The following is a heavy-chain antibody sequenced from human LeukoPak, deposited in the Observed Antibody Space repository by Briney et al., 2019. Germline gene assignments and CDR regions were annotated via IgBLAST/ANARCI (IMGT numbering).Heavy chain of an antibody. Sequence: SVKVSRKPSGGTFSSYGVSWVRQAPGQGLEWMGGIIPIFRTTNYAQSFRGRLTITTAESTSTVYMELTSLRSDDTAVYYCARSQRAGYNVYYFDSWGQGTLVTVSS. CDR2: IIPIFRTT. D-gene: IGHD5-24*01. CDR3: ARSQRAGYNVYYFDS. CDR1: GGTFSSYG. V-gene: IGHV1-69*05. J-gene: IGHJ4*02.